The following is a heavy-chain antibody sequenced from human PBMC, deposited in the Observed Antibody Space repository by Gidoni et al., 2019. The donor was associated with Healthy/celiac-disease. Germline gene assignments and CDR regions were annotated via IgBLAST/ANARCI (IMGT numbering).Heavy chain of an antibody. CDR2: INPNSGGT. CDR3: ARDLSYYDSSGYRFYYYYGMDV. V-gene: IGHV1-2*06. D-gene: IGHD3-22*01. Sequence: QVPLVQSGAEVTKPGASVKVSCKASGYTFTGYYMHWVRQAPGQGLEWMGRINPNSGGTNYAQKFQGRVTMTRDTSISTAYMELSRLRSDDTAVYYCARDLSYYDSSGYRFYYYYGMDVWGQGTTVTVSS. J-gene: IGHJ6*02. CDR1: GYTFTGYY.